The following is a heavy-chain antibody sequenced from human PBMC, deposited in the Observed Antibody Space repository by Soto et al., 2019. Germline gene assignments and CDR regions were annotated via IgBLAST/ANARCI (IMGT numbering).Heavy chain of an antibody. Sequence: QVQLVQSGAEVKKPGASVKVSCKASGYTFTSYAMHWVRQAPGQRLEWMGWINAGNGNTKYSQKFQGRVTITRDTPASTAYMELSSLRSEDTAVYYCARVSDYDFWSGRFDPWGQGTLVTVSS. J-gene: IGHJ5*02. CDR3: ARVSDYDFWSGRFDP. D-gene: IGHD3-3*01. CDR1: GYTFTSYA. V-gene: IGHV1-3*01. CDR2: INAGNGNT.